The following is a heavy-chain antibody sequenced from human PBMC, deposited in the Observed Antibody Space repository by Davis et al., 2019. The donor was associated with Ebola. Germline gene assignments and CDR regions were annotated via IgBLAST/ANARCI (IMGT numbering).Heavy chain of an antibody. CDR1: GFSLSTSGVG. Sequence: SGPTLVKPTQTLTLTCTFSGFSLSTSGVGVGWIRQPPGKALEWLALIYWNEDKRYSPSLNSRLTISKDTSKSQVVLTMTNMDPVDTATYYCARIEPAAAGTSFDYWGQGTLVTVSS. D-gene: IGHD6-13*01. CDR2: IYWNEDK. J-gene: IGHJ4*02. V-gene: IGHV2-5*01. CDR3: ARIEPAAAGTSFDY.